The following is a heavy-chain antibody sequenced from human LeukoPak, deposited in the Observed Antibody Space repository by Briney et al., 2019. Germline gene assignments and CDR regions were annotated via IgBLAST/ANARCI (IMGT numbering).Heavy chain of an antibody. D-gene: IGHD2-21*01. CDR2: IYYSGST. V-gene: IGHV4-59*01. Sequence: SETLSLTCTVSGGPISSYYWSWIRQPPGKGLEWTGYIYYSGSTNYNPSLKSRVTISVDTSKNQFSLKLSSVTAADTAVYYCARVWTDYFDYWGQGTLVTVSS. J-gene: IGHJ4*02. CDR3: ARVWTDYFDY. CDR1: GGPISSYY.